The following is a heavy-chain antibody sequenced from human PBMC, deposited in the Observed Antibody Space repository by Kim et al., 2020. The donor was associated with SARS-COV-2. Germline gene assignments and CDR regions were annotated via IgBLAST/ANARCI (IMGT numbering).Heavy chain of an antibody. D-gene: IGHD2-15*01. J-gene: IGHJ4*02. CDR3: ARNSVVSRYFDY. Sequence: ASVKVSCKASGYTFTSYDINWVRQASGQGLEWMGWMNPNSGNTGPAQKFQGRVTMTRNTSTSTAYKELSSLRPEDTAVYYYARNSVVSRYFDYWGQGTLVTVSS. V-gene: IGHV1-8*01. CDR1: GYTFTSYD. CDR2: MNPNSGNT.